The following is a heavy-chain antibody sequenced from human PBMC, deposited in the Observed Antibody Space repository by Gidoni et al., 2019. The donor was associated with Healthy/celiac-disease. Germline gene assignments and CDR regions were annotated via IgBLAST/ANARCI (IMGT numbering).Heavy chain of an antibody. CDR3: ARDPETQVDLHDYGDYRGDY. CDR2: INPSGGST. Sequence: QVQLVQSGAEVKKPGASVKVSCTTSGYTFPSYYMHWVRQAPGQGLEWMGRINPSGGSTSYAQKFQGRVTMTRDTATSTVYMELSSLRSEDTAVYYCARDPETQVDLHDYGDYRGDYWGQGTLVTVSS. CDR1: GYTFPSYY. V-gene: IGHV1-46*01. D-gene: IGHD4-17*01. J-gene: IGHJ4*02.